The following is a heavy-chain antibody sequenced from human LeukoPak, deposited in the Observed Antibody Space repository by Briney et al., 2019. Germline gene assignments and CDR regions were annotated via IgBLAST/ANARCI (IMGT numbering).Heavy chain of an antibody. Sequence: ASVKVSCKVSGYTLTELSMHWVRQAPGKGLEWMGGFDPEDGETIYAQKFQGRVTMTEDTSTDTAYKELSSLRSEDTAVNYCATVPVGATSWYWFDPWGQGTLVTVSS. J-gene: IGHJ5*02. D-gene: IGHD1-26*01. V-gene: IGHV1-24*01. CDR2: FDPEDGET. CDR3: ATVPVGATSWYWFDP. CDR1: GYTLTELS.